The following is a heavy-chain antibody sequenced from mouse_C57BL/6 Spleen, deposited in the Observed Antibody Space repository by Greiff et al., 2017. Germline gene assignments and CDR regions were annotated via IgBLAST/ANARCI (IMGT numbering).Heavy chain of an antibody. CDR1: GYTFTSYW. Sequence: VQLQQPGAELVKPGASVKLSCKASGYTFTSYWMHWVKQRPGQGLEWIGMIHPNSGSTNYNEKFKSKATLTVDKSSSTAYMQLSSLTSEDSAVYYCARWSDGYSAYWGQGTLVTVSA. CDR3: ARWSDGYSAY. J-gene: IGHJ3*01. V-gene: IGHV1-64*01. CDR2: IHPNSGST. D-gene: IGHD2-3*01.